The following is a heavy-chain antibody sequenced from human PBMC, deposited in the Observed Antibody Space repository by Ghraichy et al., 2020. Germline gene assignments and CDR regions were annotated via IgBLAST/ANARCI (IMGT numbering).Heavy chain of an antibody. J-gene: IGHJ3*02. CDR2: ISYDGSNK. CDR3: ARDSLDIADGAFDI. CDR1: GFTFSSYA. D-gene: IGHD2-2*03. V-gene: IGHV3-30*04. Sequence: LSLTCAASGFTFSSYAMHWVRQAPGKGLEWVAVISYDGSNKYYADSVKGRFTISRDNSKNTLYLQMNSLRAEDTAVYYCARDSLDIADGAFDIWGQGTMVTVSS.